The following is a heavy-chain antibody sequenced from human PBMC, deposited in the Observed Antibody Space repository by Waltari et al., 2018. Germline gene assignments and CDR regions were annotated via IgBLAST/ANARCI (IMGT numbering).Heavy chain of an antibody. Sequence: QVQLQESGPGLVKPSETLSLTCAVSGYSISSGYYWGWIRHPPGKGLEWIGSSYHSGSTYYNPSLKSRVTISVDTAKNQFSLKLSSVTAADTAVYYCASTGIAAAGSLGNAFDIWGQGTMVTVSS. CDR1: GYSISSGYY. J-gene: IGHJ3*02. CDR2: SYHSGST. V-gene: IGHV4-38-2*01. D-gene: IGHD6-13*01. CDR3: ASTGIAAAGSLGNAFDI.